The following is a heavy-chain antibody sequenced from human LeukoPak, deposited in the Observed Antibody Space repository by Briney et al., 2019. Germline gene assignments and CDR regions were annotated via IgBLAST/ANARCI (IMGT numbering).Heavy chain of an antibody. CDR1: GGSISSGSYY. J-gene: IGHJ3*02. CDR2: IYTSGST. D-gene: IGHD3-3*01. CDR3: ARDLEKRDAFDI. V-gene: IGHV4-61*02. Sequence: SETLSLTCTVSGGSISSGSYYWSWIRQPAWKGLEWIGRIYTSGSTNYNPSLKSRVTISVDTSKNQFSLKLSSVTAADTAVYYCARDLEKRDAFDIWGQGTMVTVSS.